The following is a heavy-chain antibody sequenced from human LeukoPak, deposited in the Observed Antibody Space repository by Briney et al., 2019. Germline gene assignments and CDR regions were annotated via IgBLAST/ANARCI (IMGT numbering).Heavy chain of an antibody. CDR3: ASPEGWGSYYYAFDY. CDR1: GGSISSSRHY. V-gene: IGHV4-39*01. J-gene: IGHJ4*02. CDR2: IYYSGNT. Sequence: ETLSLTCTVSGGSISSSRHYWGWLRPPPGKGLEWIGRIYYSGNTNYNPSLKSRVTISVDTSKNQFSLKLSSATAADTAVYYCASPEGWGSYYYAFDYWGQGTLVTVSS. D-gene: IGHD3-10*01.